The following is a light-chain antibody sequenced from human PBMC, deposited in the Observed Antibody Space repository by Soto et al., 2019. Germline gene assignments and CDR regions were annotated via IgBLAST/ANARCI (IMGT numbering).Light chain of an antibody. CDR1: QSVTTN. J-gene: IGKJ1*01. CDR2: GAS. CDR3: QQYNNWPPWT. V-gene: IGKV3-15*01. Sequence: EIALTHSPSTLSLAPCEIATLSCMASQSVTTNMAWYQQKPGQAPRLLIYGASTRATGIPARFSGSGSGTDFTLTISSLQSEDFAVYYCQQYNNWPPWTFGQGTKVDIK.